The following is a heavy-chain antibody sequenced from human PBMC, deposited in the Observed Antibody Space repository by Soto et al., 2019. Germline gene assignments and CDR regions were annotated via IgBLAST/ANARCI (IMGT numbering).Heavy chain of an antibody. D-gene: IGHD1-26*01. CDR1: RFSFTNAW. CDR3: STDIGIYGLDI. CDR2: IKSKTDGGTA. J-gene: IGHJ6*02. V-gene: IGHV3-15*01. Sequence: EVQLVESGGDFVQPGGSLRLSCVASRFSFTNAWMSLVRQAPGKGPEWVGRIKSKTDGGTADYAAPVKGRFTISRDDSQNTLYLHMDSLNSEDTALYHWSTDIGIYGLDIWGQGTTVTVSS.